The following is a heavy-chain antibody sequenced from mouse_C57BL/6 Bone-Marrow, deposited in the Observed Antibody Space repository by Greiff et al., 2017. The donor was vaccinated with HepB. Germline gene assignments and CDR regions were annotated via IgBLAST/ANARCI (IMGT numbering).Heavy chain of an antibody. D-gene: IGHD2-4*01. Sequence: EVKLVESGGGLVKPGGSLKLSCAASGFTFSDYGMHWVRQAPEKGLEWVAYISSGSSTIYYADTVKGRFTISRDNAKKTLFLQMTSLRSEDTAMYYCARAPFYYDYPYYAMDYWGQGTSVTVSS. J-gene: IGHJ4*01. CDR3: ARAPFYYDYPYYAMDY. V-gene: IGHV5-17*01. CDR2: ISSGSSTI. CDR1: GFTFSDYG.